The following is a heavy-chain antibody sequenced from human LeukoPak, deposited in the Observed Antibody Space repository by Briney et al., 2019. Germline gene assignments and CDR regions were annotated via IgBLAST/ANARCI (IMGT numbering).Heavy chain of an antibody. V-gene: IGHV3-30*02. CDR2: IRYDGSNK. D-gene: IGHD5-24*01. CDR1: GFTFSSYA. J-gene: IGHJ6*02. CDR3: AKDRALRYYYYGMDV. Sequence: GGSLRLSCAASGFTFSSYAMSWVRQAPGKGLEWVAFIRYDGSNKYYADSVKGRFTISRDNSKNTLYLQMNSLRAEDTAVYYCAKDRALRYYYYGMDVWGQGTTVTVSS.